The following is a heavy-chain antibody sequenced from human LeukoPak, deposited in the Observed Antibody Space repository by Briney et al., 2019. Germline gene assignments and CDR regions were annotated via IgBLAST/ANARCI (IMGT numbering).Heavy chain of an antibody. CDR1: GGSFSGYY. CDR2: INHSGST. D-gene: IGHD6-13*01. Sequence: SETLSLTCAVYGGSFSGYYWGWIRQPPGKGLEWIGEINHSGSTNYNPSLKSRVTISVDTSKNQFSLKLSSVTAADTAVYYCARAGTYSSSWNFWGQGTLVTVSS. V-gene: IGHV4-34*01. CDR3: ARAGTYSSSWNF. J-gene: IGHJ4*02.